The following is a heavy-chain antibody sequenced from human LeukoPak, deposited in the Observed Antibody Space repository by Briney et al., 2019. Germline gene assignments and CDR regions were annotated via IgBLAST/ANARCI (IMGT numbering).Heavy chain of an antibody. Sequence: GGSLRLSCAASGFTFSSYSMNWVRQAPGKGLECVSYISSSSSTIYYADSVKGRFTISRDNAKNSLYLQMNSLRAEDTAVYYCARIQLVPDYWGQGTLVTVSS. V-gene: IGHV3-48*01. CDR2: ISSSSSTI. CDR1: GFTFSSYS. J-gene: IGHJ4*02. CDR3: ARIQLVPDY. D-gene: IGHD5-18*01.